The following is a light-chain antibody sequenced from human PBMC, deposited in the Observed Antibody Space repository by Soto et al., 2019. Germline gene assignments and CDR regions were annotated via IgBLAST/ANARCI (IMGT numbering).Light chain of an antibody. CDR2: EVS. CDR1: STDVGDSNH. CDR3: NSPTTSGIRV. Sequence: QSALTQPASVSGSPGQSITISCTGTSTDVGDSNHVSWYQHHPGKAPKLIIYEVSYRPSGVSNRFSGSKSAYTASLTISGLQAEDEADYYCNSPTTSGIRVFGTGTKLTVL. V-gene: IGLV2-14*01. J-gene: IGLJ1*01.